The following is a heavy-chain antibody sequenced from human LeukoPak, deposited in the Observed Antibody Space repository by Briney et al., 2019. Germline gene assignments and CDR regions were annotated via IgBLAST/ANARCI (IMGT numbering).Heavy chain of an antibody. CDR1: GASITSGDYY. CDR2: IYSSGST. V-gene: IGHV4-61*02. CDR3: ARAPRRYGSFDF. D-gene: IGHD5-18*01. J-gene: IGHJ4*02. Sequence: SSETLSLTCSVSGASITSGDYYWSWIRQPAGKGLEWIGRIYSSGSTNYNPSLKSRVTISIQTSKNQFSIQLSSVTAADTAVYYCARAPRRYGSFDFWGQGILVTVSS.